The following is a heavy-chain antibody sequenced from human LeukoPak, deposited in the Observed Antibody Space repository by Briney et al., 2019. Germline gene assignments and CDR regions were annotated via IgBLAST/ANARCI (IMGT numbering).Heavy chain of an antibody. CDR1: GFTFSSYW. CDR2: IKQDGSEK. D-gene: IGHD6-13*01. J-gene: IGHJ4*02. Sequence: GGSLRPSCAASGFTFSSYWMSWVRQAPGKGLEWVANIKQDGSEKYYVDSVKGRFTISRDNAKNSLYLQMNSLRAEDTAVYYCARDQSLEGAAAGEFDSWGQGTLVTVSS. CDR3: ARDQSLEGAAAGEFDS. V-gene: IGHV3-7*03.